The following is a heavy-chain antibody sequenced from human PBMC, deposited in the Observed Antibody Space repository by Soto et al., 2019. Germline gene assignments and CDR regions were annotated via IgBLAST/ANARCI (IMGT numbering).Heavy chain of an antibody. CDR3: ASSTEDKTGDYYYGMDV. Sequence: SETLSLTCAVSGGSISSSNWWSWVRQPPGKGLEWIGEIYHSGNTNYNPSLKSRVTISVDKSKNQFSLKLSSVTAADTAVYYCASSTEDKTGDYYYGMDVWGQGTTVTVSS. J-gene: IGHJ6*02. CDR2: IYHSGNT. CDR1: GGSISSSNW. V-gene: IGHV4-4*02. D-gene: IGHD3-10*01.